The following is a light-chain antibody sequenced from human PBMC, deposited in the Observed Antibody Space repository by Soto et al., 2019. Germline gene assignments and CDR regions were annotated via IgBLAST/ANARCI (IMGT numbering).Light chain of an antibody. CDR3: QQYNNWPSWT. CDR1: QIVSSN. V-gene: IGKV3-15*01. J-gene: IGKJ1*01. CDR2: GAS. Sequence: EIVMTQSPAPLSVSPGERATLSCRASQIVSSNLAWYQQKPGQDPRHLIYGASTRATGIPARFSGSGSGTELTLTLSSLQSEECAVYYCQQYNNWPSWTFGQGTKVEIK.